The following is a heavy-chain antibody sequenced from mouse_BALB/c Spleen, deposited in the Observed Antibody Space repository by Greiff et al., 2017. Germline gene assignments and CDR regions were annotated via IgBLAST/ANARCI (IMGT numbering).Heavy chain of an antibody. CDR3: ARGGVSSFDY. V-gene: IGHV14-3*02. J-gene: IGHJ2*01. CDR1: GFNIKDTY. CDR2: IDPANGNT. Sequence: EVQLVESGAELVKPGASVKLSCTASGFNIKDTYMHWVKQRPEQGLEWIGRIDPANGNTKYDPKFQGKATITADTSSNTAYLQLSSLTSEDTAVYYCARGGVSSFDYWGQGTTLTVSS.